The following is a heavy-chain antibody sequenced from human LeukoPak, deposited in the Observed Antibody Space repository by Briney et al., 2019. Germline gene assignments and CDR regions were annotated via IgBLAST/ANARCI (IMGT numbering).Heavy chain of an antibody. CDR3: ARGETGPHAFDI. D-gene: IGHD3-10*01. CDR2: ISSNGGST. Sequence: GGSLRLSCAASGFTFRSYAMHWVRQAPGKGLEYVSAISSNGGSTYYANSVKGRFTISRDNSKNTLYLQMGSLRAEDMAVYYCARGETGPHAFDIWGQGTMVTVSS. CDR1: GFTFRSYA. V-gene: IGHV3-64*01. J-gene: IGHJ3*02.